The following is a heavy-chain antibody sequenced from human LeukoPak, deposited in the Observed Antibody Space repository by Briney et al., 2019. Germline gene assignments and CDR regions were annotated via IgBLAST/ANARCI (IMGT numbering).Heavy chain of an antibody. CDR3: GRADFDWLPFDP. V-gene: IGHV4-34*01. CDR1: GGSFSGYY. CDR2: INHSGST. J-gene: IGHJ5*02. Sequence: KPSETLSLTCAVYGGSFSGYYWTWIRQPPGKGLEWIGEINHSGSTNYNPSLKSRVTISVDTSKNQFSLRLTSVTAADTAVYYCGRADFDWLPFDPWGQGTLVTVSS. D-gene: IGHD3-9*01.